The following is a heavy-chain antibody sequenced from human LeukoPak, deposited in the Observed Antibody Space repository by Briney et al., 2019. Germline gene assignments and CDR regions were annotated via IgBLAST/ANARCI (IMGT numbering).Heavy chain of an antibody. CDR2: INHSGST. CDR1: GGSFSGYY. V-gene: IGHV4-34*01. Sequence: SETLSLTCAVYGGSFSGYYWSWIRQPPGKGLEWIGEINHSGSTNYNPSLKSRVTISVDTSKNQFSLKLSSATAADTAVYYCARGAPQNYWGQGTLVTVSS. J-gene: IGHJ4*02. CDR3: ARGAPQNY.